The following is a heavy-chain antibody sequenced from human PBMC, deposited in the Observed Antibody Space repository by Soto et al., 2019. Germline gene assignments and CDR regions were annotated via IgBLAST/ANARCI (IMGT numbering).Heavy chain of an antibody. V-gene: IGHV3-48*01. D-gene: IGHD1-26*01. Sequence: EVQLVESGGGLVQPGGSLRLSCVASGFDFNSCSMNWVRQAPGKGLEWISYINSGSTSVFYADSVKGRFTISRDNAKNSLYLQMNSLRAEDTAVYYCTSSASPDAYWGQGTLVTVSS. CDR3: TSSASPDAY. J-gene: IGHJ4*02. CDR1: GFDFNSCS. CDR2: INSGSTSV.